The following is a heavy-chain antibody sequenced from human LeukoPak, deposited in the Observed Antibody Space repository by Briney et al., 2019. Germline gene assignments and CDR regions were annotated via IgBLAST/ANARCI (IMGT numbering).Heavy chain of an antibody. CDR1: GYTITGYY. Sequence: ASVKVSCKASGYTITGYYMHWVRQAPGQGLEWMGWINPNSGGTNYAQKFQGRVTMTWDTSISTAYMELSRLRSDDTAVYYCARDFGYSYGGAFDYWGQGTLVTVSS. CDR2: INPNSGGT. CDR3: ARDFGYSYGGAFDY. D-gene: IGHD5-18*01. J-gene: IGHJ4*02. V-gene: IGHV1-2*02.